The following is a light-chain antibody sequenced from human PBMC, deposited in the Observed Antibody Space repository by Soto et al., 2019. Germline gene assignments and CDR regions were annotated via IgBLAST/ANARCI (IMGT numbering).Light chain of an antibody. Sequence: QSALTQPASVSGSPGQSITISCTGTTSDVGLYNYVSWFQLHPGEAPKLLIYEDTKRPSGVSDRFSGSKSGNTASLTISGLRAEDEADYHCCSYRDTTTVVFGGGTKLTVL. CDR3: CSYRDTTTVV. CDR1: TSDVGLYNY. CDR2: EDT. J-gene: IGLJ2*01. V-gene: IGLV2-23*01.